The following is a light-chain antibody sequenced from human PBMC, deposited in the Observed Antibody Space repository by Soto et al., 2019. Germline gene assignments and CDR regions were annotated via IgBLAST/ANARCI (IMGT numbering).Light chain of an antibody. Sequence: EIVLTQSPGTLSLSPGDRATLSCRASQSVSSNSLAWYQQKCGQAPKLLIYGASNRATGIPDRFSGSGCGTDFTLTISRLKPEDFAVYYCQQYGSSPRTFGQGTRVEIK. V-gene: IGKV3-20*01. CDR3: QQYGSSPRT. CDR2: GAS. J-gene: IGKJ1*01. CDR1: QSVSSNS.